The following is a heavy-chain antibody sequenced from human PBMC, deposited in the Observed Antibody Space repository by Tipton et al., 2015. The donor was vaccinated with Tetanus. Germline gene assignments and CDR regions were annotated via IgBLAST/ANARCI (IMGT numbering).Heavy chain of an antibody. V-gene: IGHV4-59*08. CDR3: ARHVRGYSGYDFDY. J-gene: IGHJ4*02. CDR1: GGSISSYH. Sequence: TLSLTCTVSGGSISSYHWSWIRQPPGKGLEWIGYMYNSGNTKYNPSLKSRITISGDTSKNQLSLELLSLTAADTAVYYCARHVRGYSGYDFDYWGQGTLVTVSP. CDR2: MYNSGNT. D-gene: IGHD5-12*01.